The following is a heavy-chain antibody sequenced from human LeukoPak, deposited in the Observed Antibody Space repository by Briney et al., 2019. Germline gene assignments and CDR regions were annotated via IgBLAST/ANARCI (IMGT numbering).Heavy chain of an antibody. J-gene: IGHJ6*03. CDR3: AKDQYSSSWPYYYYYYMDV. Sequence: GGSLRLSCAASGFTFSSYAMSWVRQAPGKGLEWVSAISGSGGSTYYADSVKGRFTISRDNSKNTLYLQMNSLRAEDTAVYYCAKDQYSSSWPYYYYYYMDVWGKGTTVTVSS. D-gene: IGHD6-13*01. V-gene: IGHV3-23*01. CDR1: GFTFSSYA. CDR2: ISGSGGST.